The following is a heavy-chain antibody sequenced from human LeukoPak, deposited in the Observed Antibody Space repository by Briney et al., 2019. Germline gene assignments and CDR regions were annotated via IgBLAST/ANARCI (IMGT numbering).Heavy chain of an antibody. Sequence: SETLSLTCTVSGGSISSNNWWSWVRQPPGKGLEWIGEISNSGTSKYNSSLKSRVTISLDKSKNQFSLRLNSVAAADTAVYYCATGIAAPAGYWGQGTLVTVSS. V-gene: IGHV4-4*02. CDR1: GGSISSNNW. J-gene: IGHJ4*02. CDR2: ISNSGTS. D-gene: IGHD6-13*01. CDR3: ATGIAAPAGY.